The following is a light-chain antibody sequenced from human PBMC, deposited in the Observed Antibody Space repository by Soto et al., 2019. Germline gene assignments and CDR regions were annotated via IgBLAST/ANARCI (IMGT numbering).Light chain of an antibody. CDR3: QQLSMYPST. Sequence: IVWTQSPGTLSLAPWYRASLSCWSSQTVSGNYLAWYQQKPGQVPRLLIYGASSRAIGIPDRFSGSGSGTDFALTITSLQAEDFATYYCQQLSMYPSTFGGGTKVDIK. J-gene: IGKJ4*01. CDR1: QTVSGNY. CDR2: GAS. V-gene: IGKV3-20*01.